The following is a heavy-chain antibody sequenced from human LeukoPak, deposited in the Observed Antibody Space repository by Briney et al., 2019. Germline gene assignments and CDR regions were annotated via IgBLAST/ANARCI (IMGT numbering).Heavy chain of an antibody. CDR1: GGSVSSSRYY. V-gene: IGHV4-30-4*08. D-gene: IGHD3-10*01. CDR3: ARDPRGVRGVSPGMDV. Sequence: KPSETLSLTCTVSGGSVSSSRYYWGWMRQPPGKSLEWIGYIYYSGSTYYNPSLKSRVTISVDTSKNQFSLKLSSVTAADTAVYYCARDPRGVRGVSPGMDVWGQGTTVTVSS. J-gene: IGHJ6*02. CDR2: IYYSGST.